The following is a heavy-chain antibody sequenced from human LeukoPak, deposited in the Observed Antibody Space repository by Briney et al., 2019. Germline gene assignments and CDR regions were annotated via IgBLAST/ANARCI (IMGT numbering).Heavy chain of an antibody. CDR2: ISTDGSNT. V-gene: IGHV3-74*01. J-gene: IGHJ2*01. Sequence: GGSLRLSCAASGFTFNNYWMHWVRQAPGKGLMWVSRISTDGSNTNYADSVKGRFTISRDNAKNSLYLQMNSLRAEDTAVYYCARGRVVPAANNYWYFDLWGRGTLVTVSS. CDR3: ARGRVVPAANNYWYFDL. CDR1: GFTFNNYW. D-gene: IGHD2-2*01.